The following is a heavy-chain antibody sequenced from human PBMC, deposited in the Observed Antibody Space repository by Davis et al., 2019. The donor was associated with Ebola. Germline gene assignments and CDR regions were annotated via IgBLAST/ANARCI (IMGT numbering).Heavy chain of an antibody. CDR2: IRSSSNYI. J-gene: IGHJ2*01. CDR3: VRDPALVVTGGGWFFGL. V-gene: IGHV3-21*01. CDR1: GFTFSSNS. Sequence: GESLKISCAASGFTFSSNSMNWVRQAPGKGLEWVSFIRSSSNYIYYADSVKGRFTVSRDNAKNSLYLQMNSLRAEDTAVYYCVRDPALVVTGGGWFFGLWGRGTLVTVSS. D-gene: IGHD2-21*02.